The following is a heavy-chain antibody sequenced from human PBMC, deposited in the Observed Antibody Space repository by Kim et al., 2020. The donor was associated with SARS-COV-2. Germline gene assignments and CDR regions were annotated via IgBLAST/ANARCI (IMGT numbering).Heavy chain of an antibody. Sequence: GRFTISRDNSKNTLYLQMNSLRAEDTAVYYCAKTQEWLSSYYYYYYGMDVWGQGTTVTVSS. V-gene: IGHV3-33*06. D-gene: IGHD3-3*01. CDR3: AKTQEWLSSYYYYYYGMDV. J-gene: IGHJ6*02.